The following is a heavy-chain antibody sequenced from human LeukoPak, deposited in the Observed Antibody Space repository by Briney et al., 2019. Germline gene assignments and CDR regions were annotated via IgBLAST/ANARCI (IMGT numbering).Heavy chain of an antibody. D-gene: IGHD6-13*01. CDR3: AKGGDIAAAE. V-gene: IGHV3-30*02. J-gene: IGHJ4*02. Sequence: GGSLRLSCAASGFTFSSYAMSWVRQAPGKGLEWVAFIRYDGSNKYYADSVKGRFTISRDNSKNTLYLQMNSLRAEDTAVYYCAKGGDIAAAEWGQGTLVTVSS. CDR1: GFTFSSYA. CDR2: IRYDGSNK.